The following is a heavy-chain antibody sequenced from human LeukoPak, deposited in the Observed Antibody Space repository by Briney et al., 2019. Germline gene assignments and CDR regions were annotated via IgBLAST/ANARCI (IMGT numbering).Heavy chain of an antibody. CDR1: GFTFSNYD. V-gene: IGHV3-64*04. D-gene: IGHD2-15*01. Sequence: GGSLRLSCSASGFTFSNYDMYWVRQAPGKGLEYVSGISNNGGYTYYADSVKGRFTISRDNSKNTLYLQMDSLRAEATAVYYCARYCSGGCYSGVDYWGQGTLVTVPS. CDR2: ISNNGGYT. CDR3: ARYCSGGCYSGVDY. J-gene: IGHJ4*02.